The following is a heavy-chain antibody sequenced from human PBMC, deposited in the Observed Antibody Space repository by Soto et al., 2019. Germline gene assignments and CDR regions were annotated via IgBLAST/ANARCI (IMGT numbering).Heavy chain of an antibody. D-gene: IGHD3-22*01. CDR1: GFTFSSYA. Sequence: QVQLVESGGGVVQPGRSLRLSCAASGFTFSSYAMHWVRQAPGKGLEWVAVISYDGSNKYYADSVKGRFAISRDNSKNTLYPQMNSLRAEDTAVYYCARDREGYYYDSSGYYDYWGQRTLVTVSS. V-gene: IGHV3-30*09. J-gene: IGHJ4*02. CDR2: ISYDGSNK. CDR3: ARDREGYYYDSSGYYDY.